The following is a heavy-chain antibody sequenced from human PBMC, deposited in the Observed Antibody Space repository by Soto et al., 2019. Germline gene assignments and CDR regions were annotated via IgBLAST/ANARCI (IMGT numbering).Heavy chain of an antibody. J-gene: IGHJ6*02. CDR2: ISYEGSNN. CDR3: ARGAEYQMLSRDYFYGMDV. D-gene: IGHD6-6*01. CDR1: GFTFNSHG. Sequence: QVQLVEAGGGVVQPGRSLRLSCGASGFTFNSHGMHWVRQAPGKGLEWVAVISYEGSNNFYAESVKGRFTISRHNSKNKLYLQMTRLRREDTAVYYCARGAEYQMLSRDYFYGMDVWGQGTTVTVSS. V-gene: IGHV3-30*03.